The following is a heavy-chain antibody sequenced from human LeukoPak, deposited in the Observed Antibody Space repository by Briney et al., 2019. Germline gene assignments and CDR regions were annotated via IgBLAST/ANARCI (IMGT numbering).Heavy chain of an antibody. V-gene: IGHV1-46*01. CDR2: INPSGGST. CDR1: GYTFTSYY. D-gene: IGHD6-13*01. J-gene: IGHJ3*02. CDR3: ASSTHRQQLVRSYAFDI. Sequence: GASVKVSCKASGYTFTSYYMHWVRQAPGQGLEWMGIINPSGGSTSYAQKFQGRVTMTRDTSTSTVYMELSSLRSDDTAVYYCASSTHRQQLVRSYAFDIWGQGTMVTVSS.